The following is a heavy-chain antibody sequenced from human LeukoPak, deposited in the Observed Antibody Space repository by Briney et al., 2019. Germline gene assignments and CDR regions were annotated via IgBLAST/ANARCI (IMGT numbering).Heavy chain of an antibody. V-gene: IGHV1-69*13. Sequence: ASVKVSCKASGGTFSSYAISWVRQAPGQGLEWMGGIIPIFGTANYAQKFQGRVTITADESTSTAYMELSSLRSEDTAVYYCARDYGARGVIHYYGMDVWGQGTTVTVSS. D-gene: IGHD3-10*01. CDR1: GGTFSSYA. J-gene: IGHJ6*02. CDR3: ARDYGARGVIHYYGMDV. CDR2: IIPIFGTA.